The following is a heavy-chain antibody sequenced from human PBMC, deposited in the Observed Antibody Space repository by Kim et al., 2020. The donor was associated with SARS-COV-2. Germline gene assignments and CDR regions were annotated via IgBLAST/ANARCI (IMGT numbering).Heavy chain of an antibody. V-gene: IGHV4-39*01. D-gene: IGHD6-19*01. J-gene: IGHJ4*02. CDR2: FLYSGST. CDR3: ATSYRAVAGN. CDR1: GGSISSNTYY. Sequence: SETLSLTCTVSGGSISSNTYYWGWIRQPPGKGLEWIGSFLYSGSTYYNPSLKSRVTTSVDTSNNQFSLKLSSVTAADTAVYYCATSYRAVAGNWGQGTLV.